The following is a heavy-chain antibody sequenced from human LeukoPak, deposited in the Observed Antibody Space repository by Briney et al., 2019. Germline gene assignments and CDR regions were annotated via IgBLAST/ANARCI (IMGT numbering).Heavy chain of an antibody. CDR1: GFTFDDYA. CDR2: ISHDGSSK. Sequence: GGSLRLSCAASGFTFDDYAMHWVRQAPGKGLEWVAVISHDGSSKDYADSVKGRFTISRDNSKNTLNLQMSSLRADDTAVYYCAKAVPSSYYGSGSYWDAFDIWGQGTMVTVS. J-gene: IGHJ3*02. V-gene: IGHV3-30*18. CDR3: AKAVPSSYYGSGSYWDAFDI. D-gene: IGHD3-10*01.